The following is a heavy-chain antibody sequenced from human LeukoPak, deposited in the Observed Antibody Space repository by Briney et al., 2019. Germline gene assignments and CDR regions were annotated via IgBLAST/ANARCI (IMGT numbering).Heavy chain of an antibody. CDR3: ARPKVEQLVPFDY. V-gene: IGHV4-34*01. CDR1: GGSFSGYY. D-gene: IGHD6-6*01. J-gene: IGHJ4*02. CDR2: INHSGST. Sequence: SETLSLTCAVYGGSFSGYYWSWIRQPPGKGLEWIGEINHSGSTNYNPSLKSRVTISVDTSKNQFSLKLSSVTAADTAVYYCARPKVEQLVPFDYWGQGTLVIVSS.